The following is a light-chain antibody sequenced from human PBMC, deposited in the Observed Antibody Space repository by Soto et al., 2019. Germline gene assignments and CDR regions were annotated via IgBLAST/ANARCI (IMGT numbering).Light chain of an antibody. CDR1: QGISSY. J-gene: IGKJ5*01. Sequence: DIQMTQSPSSLSASVGDRVTITCRASQGISSYLAWYQQKPGKVPKLLIPAASTLQSGVPSRFSGSGSGTDFTLTISSLQPEDVATYYCQKYSSVITFGQGTRLEIK. CDR2: AAS. CDR3: QKYSSVIT. V-gene: IGKV1-27*01.